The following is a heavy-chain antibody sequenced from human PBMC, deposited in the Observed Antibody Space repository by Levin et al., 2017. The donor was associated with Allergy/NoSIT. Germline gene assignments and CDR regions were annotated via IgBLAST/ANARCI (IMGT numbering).Heavy chain of an antibody. CDR3: ARDRDRKGSWPYDAVEF. CDR2: IIPMFGKA. V-gene: IGHV1-69*06. D-gene: IGHD6-13*01. J-gene: IGHJ3*01. Sequence: SVKVSCKAFGGTLSNNAISWVRQAPGQGLEWMGGIIPMFGKATYAQQFQGRVTITADKSTSTAYMQLSGLRSEDTAVYFCARDRDRKGSWPYDAVEFWGQGTVVAVSS. CDR1: GGTLSNNA.